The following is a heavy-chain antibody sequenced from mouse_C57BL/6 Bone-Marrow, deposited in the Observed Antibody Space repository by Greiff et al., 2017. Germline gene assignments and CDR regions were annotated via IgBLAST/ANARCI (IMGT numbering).Heavy chain of an antibody. D-gene: IGHD2-1*01. CDR1: GYTFTSYW. CDR2: IDPSDSYT. J-gene: IGHJ3*01. CDR3: ARLAIYYGNYAWFDY. Sequence: QVQLQQPGAELVMPGASVKLSCKASGYTFTSYWMHWVKQRPGQGLEWIGEIDPSDSYTNYNHKFKGKSTLTVDKSSSTAYMQLSSLTSEDSAVYYCARLAIYYGNYAWFDYGGQGTLVTVSA. V-gene: IGHV1-69*01.